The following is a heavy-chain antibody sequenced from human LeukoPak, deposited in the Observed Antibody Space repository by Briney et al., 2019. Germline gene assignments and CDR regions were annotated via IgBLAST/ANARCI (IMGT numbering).Heavy chain of an antibody. D-gene: IGHD3-16*01. CDR2: IYNGGST. V-gene: IGHV4-59*12. CDR3: ARGWGYFDY. Sequence: PSETLSLTCTVSGRSISSYHWGWIRRPPGKGLEWIGNIYNGGSTNYNPSLESRVTISVDTSKNLFSLKLTSVTAADTAMYYCARGWGYFDYWGQGTLVTVSS. J-gene: IGHJ4*02. CDR1: GRSISSYH.